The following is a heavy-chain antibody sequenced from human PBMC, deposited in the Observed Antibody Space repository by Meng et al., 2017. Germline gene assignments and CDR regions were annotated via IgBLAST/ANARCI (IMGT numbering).Heavy chain of an antibody. J-gene: IGHJ4*02. V-gene: IGHV3-15*01. CDR2: IKSKTDGGTT. CDR3: TTEIIVVATIFPHTDY. D-gene: IGHD5-12*01. CDR1: GFTFSNAW. Sequence: GESLKISCAASGFTFSNAWMSWVRQAPGKGLEWVGRIKSKTDGGTTDYAAPVKGRFTISRDDSKNTLYLQMNSLKTEDTAVYYCTTEIIVVATIFPHTDYWGQGTRVTVSS.